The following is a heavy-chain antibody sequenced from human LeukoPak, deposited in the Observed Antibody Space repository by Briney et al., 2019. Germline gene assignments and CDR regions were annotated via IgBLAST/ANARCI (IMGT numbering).Heavy chain of an antibody. V-gene: IGHV1-69*01. D-gene: IGHD5-12*01. CDR1: GGTFSSYA. CDR3: ARGEWLRLSVVGGFDY. Sequence: SVKVSCKASGGTFSSYAISWVRQAPGQGLEWMGGIIPIFGTANYARKFQGRVTITADESTSTAYMELSSLRSEDTAVYYCARGEWLRLSVVGGFDYWGQGTLVTVSS. CDR2: IIPIFGTA. J-gene: IGHJ4*02.